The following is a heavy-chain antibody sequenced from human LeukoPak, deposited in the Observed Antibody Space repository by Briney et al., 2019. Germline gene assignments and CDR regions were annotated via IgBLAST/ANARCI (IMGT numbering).Heavy chain of an antibody. V-gene: IGHV1-69*13. Sequence: SVKVSCKASGGTFSSYAISWVRQAPGQGLEWMGGIIPIFGTANYAQKFQGRVTITADESTSTAYMELSSLRSEDTAVYYCARDYYDSSGYYYSHYYYGMDVWGQGTTVTVSS. CDR3: ARDYYDSSGYYYSHYYYGMDV. CDR2: IIPIFGTA. CDR1: GGTFSSYA. J-gene: IGHJ6*02. D-gene: IGHD3-22*01.